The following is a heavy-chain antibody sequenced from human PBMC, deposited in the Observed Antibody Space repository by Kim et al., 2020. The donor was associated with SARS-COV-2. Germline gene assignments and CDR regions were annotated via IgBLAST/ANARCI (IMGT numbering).Heavy chain of an antibody. CDR2: IIPILGIA. Sequence: SVKVSCKASGGTFSSYAISWVRQAPGQGLEWMGRIIPILGIANYAQKFQGRVTITADKSTSTAYMELSSLRSEDTAVYYCARVLQWFDSDMGSYYMDVWGKGTTVTVSS. CDR3: ARVLQWFDSDMGSYYMDV. CDR1: GGTFSSYA. V-gene: IGHV1-69*04. D-gene: IGHD3-10*01. J-gene: IGHJ6*03.